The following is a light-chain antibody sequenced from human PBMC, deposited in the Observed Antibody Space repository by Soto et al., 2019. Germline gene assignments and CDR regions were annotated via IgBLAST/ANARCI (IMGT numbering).Light chain of an antibody. Sequence: DIVMTQSPLSLPVTPGEPASISCRSSQSLLHTDGYNYLDWYLQKSGQSPQLLIYLGSSRASGVPDRFSGSGSGTDFTLKISRVEAEDVGVYYCMQARQSPVTFGQGTRLDIK. J-gene: IGKJ5*01. CDR1: QSLLHTDGYNY. CDR2: LGS. V-gene: IGKV2-28*01. CDR3: MQARQSPVT.